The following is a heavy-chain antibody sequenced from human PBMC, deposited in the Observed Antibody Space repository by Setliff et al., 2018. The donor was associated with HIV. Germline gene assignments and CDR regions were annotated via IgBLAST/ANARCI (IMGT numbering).Heavy chain of an antibody. V-gene: IGHV1-8*02. Sequence: ASVKVSCKPSGGTFSNYDINWVRQAAGQGLEWMGWMNPDSRNTGYAQRFEGRVTLTWDTSISTAYLELNHLKSDDTAVYYCARARTDYYDRRRRSHYYIDVWARGATVTVSS. CDR1: GGTFSNYD. J-gene: IGHJ6*03. D-gene: IGHD3-22*01. CDR2: MNPDSRNT. CDR3: ARARTDYYDRRRRSHYYIDV.